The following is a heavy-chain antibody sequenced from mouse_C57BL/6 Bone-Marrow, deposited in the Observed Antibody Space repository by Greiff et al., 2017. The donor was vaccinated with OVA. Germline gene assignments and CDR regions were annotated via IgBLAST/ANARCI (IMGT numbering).Heavy chain of an antibody. J-gene: IGHJ2*01. Sequence: VHVKQSGPELVKPGASVKIPCKASGYTFTDYNMAWVKQSHGKSLEWIGDINPNNGGTIYNQKFKGKATLTVDKSSSTAYMELRSLTSEDTAVYYCARPYRNYFDYWGQGTTLTVSS. V-gene: IGHV1-18*01. CDR3: ARPYRNYFDY. CDR1: GYTFTDYN. CDR2: INPNNGGT. D-gene: IGHD2-10*01.